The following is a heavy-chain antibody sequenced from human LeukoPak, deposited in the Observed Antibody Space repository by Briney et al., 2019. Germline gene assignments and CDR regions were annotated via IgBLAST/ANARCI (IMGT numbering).Heavy chain of an antibody. CDR1: GGSISSYY. J-gene: IGHJ4*02. V-gene: IGHV4-59*01. Sequence: AETLSLTCTVSGGSISSYYWSWIRQPPGKGLEWIGYIYYSGSTNYNPSLKSRVTISVDTSKNQFSLKLSSVTAADTAVYYCASYVDTAMVYWGQGTLVTVSS. D-gene: IGHD5-18*01. CDR3: ASYVDTAMVY. CDR2: IYYSGST.